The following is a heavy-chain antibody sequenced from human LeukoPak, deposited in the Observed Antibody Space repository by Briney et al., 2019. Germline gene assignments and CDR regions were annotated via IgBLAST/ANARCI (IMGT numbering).Heavy chain of an antibody. Sequence: ASVKVSCKASSYTFISYNIIWVRQAPGQGLEWMGWISTYNGNTKFAQKFQGRVILTTDTSTTTAYMELERLTCDDTAMYYCARVPSYSGQDHGGDYWGQGTLVTVSS. CDR2: ISTYNGNT. CDR3: ARVPSYSGQDHGGDY. J-gene: IGHJ4*02. D-gene: IGHD5-12*01. CDR1: SYTFISYN. V-gene: IGHV1-18*01.